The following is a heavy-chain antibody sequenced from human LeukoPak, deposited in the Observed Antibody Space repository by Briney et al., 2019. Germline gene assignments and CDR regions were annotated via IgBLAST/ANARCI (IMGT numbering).Heavy chain of an antibody. CDR1: GGSISSSS. J-gene: IGHJ5*02. CDR2: IYNSGST. CDR3: ARVGKGGYYLP. V-gene: IGHV4-59*01. Sequence: SESLSLTCTVSGGSISSSSRSSIRQPPGTEQQWIGYIYNSGSTNYNPTLKSRVTISVDTSKNQFSLKLSSVTAADTAVYYCARVGKGGYYLPWGQGTLVTVSS. D-gene: IGHD3-3*01.